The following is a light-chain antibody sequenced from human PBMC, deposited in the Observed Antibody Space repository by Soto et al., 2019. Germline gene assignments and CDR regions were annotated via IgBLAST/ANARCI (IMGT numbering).Light chain of an antibody. CDR1: QSVSSK. J-gene: IGKJ1*01. Sequence: EIVMTQSPATLSVSPGERATLSCRASQSVSSKLVWYQQKPGQAPRFLIYGASTRAPGIPTRFSGSGSGTEFTLTISSLQSEDIAVYYCQQYENWPRTFGQGTRVEIK. CDR3: QQYENWPRT. CDR2: GAS. V-gene: IGKV3-15*01.